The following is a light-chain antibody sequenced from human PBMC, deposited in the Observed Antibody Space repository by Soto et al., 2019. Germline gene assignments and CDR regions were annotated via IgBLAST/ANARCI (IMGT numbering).Light chain of an antibody. CDR1: QSVSTY. V-gene: IGKV3-11*01. J-gene: IGKJ5*01. CDR2: DAS. CDR3: QQYGTLIT. Sequence: EIVLTQSPATLSLSPGERATLSCRASQSVSTYLAWYQQKPGQAPRLLIYDASNRATGIPARFSGSGSGTDFTLTISRLEPEDSAVYYCQQYGTLITLGQGTRLEIK.